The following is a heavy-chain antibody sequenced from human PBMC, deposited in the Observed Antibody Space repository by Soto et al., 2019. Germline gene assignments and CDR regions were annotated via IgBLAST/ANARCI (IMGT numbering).Heavy chain of an antibody. CDR3: ARDLAGGSPDY. Sequence: EVQLVESGGGLVQPGGSLRLSCVASGFTLSRYSMNWVRQAPGKGLEWVSYISRSSSTIYYADSVKGRFTISRDNAENSLYLQMNSLRAEDTAVYYCARDLAGGSPDYWGQGTRDTVSS. V-gene: IGHV3-48*01. D-gene: IGHD2-15*01. J-gene: IGHJ4*02. CDR1: GFTLSRYS. CDR2: ISRSSSTI.